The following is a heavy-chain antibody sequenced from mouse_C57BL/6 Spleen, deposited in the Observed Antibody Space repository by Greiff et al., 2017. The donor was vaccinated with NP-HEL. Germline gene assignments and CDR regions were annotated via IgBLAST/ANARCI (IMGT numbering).Heavy chain of an antibody. D-gene: IGHD1-1*01. CDR3: ARKGDYYGRSEYYFDY. J-gene: IGHJ2*01. CDR1: GFSFTSYG. Sequence: QVHVKQSGPGLVQPSQSLSITCTVSGFSFTSYGVHWVRQSPGKGLEWLGVIWSGGSTAYNAAFISSLSISKDNSKGQVFFKMNSLQADDTAIYNCARKGDYYGRSEYYFDYWGQGTTLTVSS. CDR2: IWSGGST. V-gene: IGHV2-2*01.